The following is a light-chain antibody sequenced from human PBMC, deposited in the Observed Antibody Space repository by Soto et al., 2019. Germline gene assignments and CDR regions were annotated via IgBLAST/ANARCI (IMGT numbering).Light chain of an antibody. V-gene: IGLV1-51*01. CDR3: GTWDSSLSVV. CDR1: SSNIGNNY. J-gene: IGLJ2*01. CDR2: DNN. Sequence: QSVLTQPPSVSAAPGQKVTISCSGSSSNIGNNYVSSYQHLPGTAPKLLIYDNNKRPSGIPDRFSGSKSGTSATLGITGLQTGDEADYYCGTWDSSLSVVFGGGTKLTVL.